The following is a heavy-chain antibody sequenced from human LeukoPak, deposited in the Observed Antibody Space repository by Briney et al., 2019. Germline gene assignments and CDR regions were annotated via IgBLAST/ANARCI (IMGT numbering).Heavy chain of an antibody. CDR3: ARGGRWVGYSSSSSPFEY. CDR1: GFTFSSYS. V-gene: IGHV3-48*01. D-gene: IGHD6-6*01. Sequence: PGGSLRLSCAASGFTFSSYSMNWVRQAPGKGLEWISYISSDSRTIYYADSVKGRFTISRDNSKNTLYLQMNSLRAEDTAVYYCARGGRWVGYSSSSSPFEYWGQGTLVTVSS. CDR2: ISSDSRTI. J-gene: IGHJ4*02.